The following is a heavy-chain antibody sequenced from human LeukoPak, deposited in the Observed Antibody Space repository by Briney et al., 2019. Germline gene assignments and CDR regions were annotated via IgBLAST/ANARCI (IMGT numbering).Heavy chain of an antibody. CDR3: ARERCSGDSCYADY. CDR2: INTSGST. J-gene: IGHJ4*02. CDR1: GDSISLYY. V-gene: IGHV4-4*07. D-gene: IGHD2-15*01. Sequence: PSETLSLTCTVSGDSISLYYWSWIRQPPGKGLEWIGRINTSGSTTYNPSLKSRVTMTVDTSKNQFSLKLTSVTAADTAVYYCARERCSGDSCYADYWGQGTLVTVSS.